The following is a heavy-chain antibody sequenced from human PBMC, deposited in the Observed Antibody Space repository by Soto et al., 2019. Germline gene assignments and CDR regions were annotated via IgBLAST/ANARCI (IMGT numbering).Heavy chain of an antibody. Sequence: PSETLSLTCTVSGASISGFYWSWIRKSAGKGLEWIGRIYATGTTDYNPSLKSRVMMSVDTSKEQFSLKLRSVTAADTAVYYCARRGGSSSGYYAMDVWGQGTTVTVSS. D-gene: IGHD6-6*01. CDR1: GASISGFY. J-gene: IGHJ6*02. V-gene: IGHV4-4*07. CDR3: ARRGGSSSGYYAMDV. CDR2: IYATGTT.